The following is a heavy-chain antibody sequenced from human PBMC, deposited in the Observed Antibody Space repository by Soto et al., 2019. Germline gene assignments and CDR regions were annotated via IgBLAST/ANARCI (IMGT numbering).Heavy chain of an antibody. CDR1: GFTFSSYW. CDR3: ARVGMSIALAGTFDY. J-gene: IGHJ4*02. V-gene: IGHV3-7*05. Sequence: EVQLVESGGGLVQPGGSLRLSCAASGFTFSSYWMSWVRQAPGKGLEWVANIKQDGSEKYYVDSVKGRFTISRDNAKNSLYLQMNSLRAEDTAVYYCARVGMSIALAGTFDYWGKGTLVTVSS. CDR2: IKQDGSEK. D-gene: IGHD6-19*01.